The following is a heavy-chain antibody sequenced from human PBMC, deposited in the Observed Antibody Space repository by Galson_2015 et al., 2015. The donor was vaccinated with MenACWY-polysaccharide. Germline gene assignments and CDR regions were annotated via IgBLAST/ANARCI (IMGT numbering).Heavy chain of an antibody. CDR3: VRDGGGGNGWYWFDL. J-gene: IGHJ5*02. D-gene: IGHD6-19*01. V-gene: IGHV3-30-3*01. CDR2: ISSDGDDK. Sequence: SLRLSCAAAGFNFNIHIMHWVRQAPGKGLEWVALISSDGDDKYYAGSVKGRFTISRDNHKNMVFLEMNSLRAEDTAVYYCVRDGGGGNGWYWFDLWGQGTRVTVSS. CDR1: GFNFNIHI.